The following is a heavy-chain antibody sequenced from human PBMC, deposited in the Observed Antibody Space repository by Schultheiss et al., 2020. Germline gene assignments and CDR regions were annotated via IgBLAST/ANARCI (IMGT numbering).Heavy chain of an antibody. D-gene: IGHD3-16*01. Sequence: SETLSLTCTVFGGSISSSSYYWGWIRQPPGKGLEWIGSIYYSGSTYYNPSLKSRVTISVDTSKNQFSLKLSSVTAADTAVYYCAQGKNWWSDENYFDYWGQGTLVTVSS. CDR1: GGSISSSSYY. CDR2: IYYSGST. CDR3: AQGKNWWSDENYFDY. J-gene: IGHJ4*02. V-gene: IGHV4-39*07.